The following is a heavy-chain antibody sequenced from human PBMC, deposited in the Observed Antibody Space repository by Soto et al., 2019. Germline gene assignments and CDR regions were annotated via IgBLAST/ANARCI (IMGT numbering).Heavy chain of an antibody. CDR3: AKGSGLRSSWYFDY. CDR1: GFTVSSCA. Sequence: PAWSLRLSCAAAGFTVSSCAMSWVRQAPGKGLEWVSAISGSGGSTYYADSVKGRFTISRDNSKNTLYLQMNSLRAEDTAVYYCAKGSGLRSSWYFDYCGQGTLVTVSS. CDR2: ISGSGGST. V-gene: IGHV3-23*01. J-gene: IGHJ4*02. D-gene: IGHD6-13*01.